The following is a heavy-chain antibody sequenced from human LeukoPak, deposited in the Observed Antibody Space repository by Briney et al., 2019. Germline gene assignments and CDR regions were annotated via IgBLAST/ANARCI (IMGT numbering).Heavy chain of an antibody. V-gene: IGHV4-39*07. J-gene: IGHJ6*02. CDR2: IYYSGST. CDR1: GGSISSSSYY. Sequence: SETLSLTCTVSGGSISSSSYYWGWIRQPPGKGLEWIGSIYYSGSTYYNPSLKSRVTISVDTSKNQFSLKLSSVTAADTAVYYCARDGIVGYCSGGSCYPSSYYYYYGMDVWGQGTTVTVSS. D-gene: IGHD2-15*01. CDR3: ARDGIVGYCSGGSCYPSSYYYYYGMDV.